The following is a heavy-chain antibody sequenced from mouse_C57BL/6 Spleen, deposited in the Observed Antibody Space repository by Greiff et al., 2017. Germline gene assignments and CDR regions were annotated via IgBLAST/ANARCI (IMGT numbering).Heavy chain of an antibody. V-gene: IGHV1-7*01. D-gene: IGHD2-5*01. CDR1: GYTFTNYW. Sequence: QVQLQQSGAELAKPGASVKLSCKASGYTFTNYWIHWVKQRPGQGLEWIGYINPSSGYTKYNQKFKDKATLTADKSSSTAYMQLSSLTYEDSAVYYCARGSNCARFAYWGQGTLVTVSA. CDR2: INPSSGYT. CDR3: ARGSNCARFAY. J-gene: IGHJ3*01.